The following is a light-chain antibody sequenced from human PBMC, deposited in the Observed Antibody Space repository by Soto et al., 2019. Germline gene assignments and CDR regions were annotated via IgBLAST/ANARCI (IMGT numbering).Light chain of an antibody. J-gene: IGKJ2*04. CDR1: QSLLHSNEYNY. V-gene: IGKV2-28*01. CDR2: LGS. CDR3: RSDGPGRS. Sequence: LPASHEKKASISCSCSQSLLHSNEYNYLAWHRQKPGRAPXLLIYLGSNRASGVPDRFSGSGSATDFRLTIRVGGVDGVGESFFRSDGPGRSLCEGTKVDI.